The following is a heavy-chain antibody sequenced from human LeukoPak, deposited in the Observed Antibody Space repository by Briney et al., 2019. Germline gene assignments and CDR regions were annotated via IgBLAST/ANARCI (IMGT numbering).Heavy chain of an antibody. J-gene: IGHJ4*02. Sequence: GGSLRLSCAASGFTLSVFCMNSVRQAPGKGLVWLSYISYSSGTIWYADSVKGRFTSSRDNAKNSLYLQMSSLRADDTALYYCVYGDGYNGTHYWGQGTLVTVSS. CDR3: VYGDGYNGTHY. V-gene: IGHV3-48*01. CDR1: GFTLSVFC. D-gene: IGHD5-24*01. CDR2: ISYSSGTI.